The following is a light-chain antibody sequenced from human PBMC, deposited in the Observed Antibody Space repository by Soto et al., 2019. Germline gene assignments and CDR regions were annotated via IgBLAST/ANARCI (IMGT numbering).Light chain of an antibody. CDR2: EVS. CDR1: SSDVGGYNY. J-gene: IGLJ1*01. V-gene: IGLV2-14*01. CDR3: SSYTTSRYV. Sequence: QSVLTQPASVSGSPGQSITISCTGTSSDVGGYNYVSWYQQYPGKAPKLMIYEVSNRPSGVSDRFSGSKSANTASLTISGLQAEDEADYYCSSYTTSRYVFGTGTKVTVL.